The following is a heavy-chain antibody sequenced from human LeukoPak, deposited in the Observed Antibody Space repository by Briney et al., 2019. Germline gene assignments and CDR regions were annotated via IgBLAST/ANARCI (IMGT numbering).Heavy chain of an antibody. J-gene: IGHJ4*02. D-gene: IGHD3-22*01. Sequence: SGTLSLTCTVSGGSISSSNYYWGWIRQPPGKGLEWIGSIYYSGSTYYNPSLKSRVTISVDTSKNQFSLKLSSVTAADTAVYYCARARSDSSGYKYLDYWGQGTLVTVSS. CDR3: ARARSDSSGYKYLDY. CDR1: GGSISSSNYY. CDR2: IYYSGST. V-gene: IGHV4-39*01.